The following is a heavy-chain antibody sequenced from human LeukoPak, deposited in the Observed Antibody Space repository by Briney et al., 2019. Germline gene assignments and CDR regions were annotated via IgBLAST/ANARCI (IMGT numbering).Heavy chain of an antibody. CDR3: ARGGIARDWFDP. V-gene: IGHV4-61*02. J-gene: IGHJ5*02. CDR1: GGSISSSSYY. CDR2: IYTSGSA. Sequence: SETLSLTCTVSGGSISSSSYYWSWIRQPAGKGLEWIGRIYTSGSANYDPSLKSRVTMSVDTSKNQFSLKLSSVTAADTAVYYCARGGIARDWFDPWGQGTLVTVSS.